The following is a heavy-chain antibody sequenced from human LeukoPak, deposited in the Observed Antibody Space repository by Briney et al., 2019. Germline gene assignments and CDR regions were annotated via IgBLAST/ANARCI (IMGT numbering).Heavy chain of an antibody. J-gene: IGHJ4*02. Sequence: SETLSLTCAVYGGSFSGYYWSWIRQPPGKGLEWIGEIYHSGSTNYNPSLKSRVTISVDKSKDQFSLKLSSVTAADTAVYYCASHIVVVPAAMWYWGQGTLVTVPS. CDR3: ASHIVVVPAAMWY. CDR2: IYHSGST. V-gene: IGHV4-34*01. D-gene: IGHD2-2*01. CDR1: GGSFSGYY.